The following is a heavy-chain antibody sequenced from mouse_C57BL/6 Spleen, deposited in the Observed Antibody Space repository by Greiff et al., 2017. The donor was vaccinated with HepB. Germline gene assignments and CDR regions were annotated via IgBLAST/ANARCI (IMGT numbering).Heavy chain of an antibody. CDR1: GYSITSGYY. CDR2: ISYDGSN. D-gene: IGHD2-5*01. V-gene: IGHV3-6*01. J-gene: IGHJ2*01. CDR3: ARGGSTRYSNFRGFDY. Sequence: EVQLKESGPGLVKPSQSLSLTCSVTGYSITSGYYWNWIRQFPGNKLEWMGYISYDGSNNYNPSLKNRISITRDTSKNQFFLKLNSVTTEDTATYYCARGGSTRYSNFRGFDYWGQGTTLTVSS.